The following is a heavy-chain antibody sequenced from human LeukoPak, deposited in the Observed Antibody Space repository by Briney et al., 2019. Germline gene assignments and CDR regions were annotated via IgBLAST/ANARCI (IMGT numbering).Heavy chain of an antibody. J-gene: IGHJ6*04. CDR2: IYYSGRT. V-gene: IGHV4-31*03. CDR1: GGPISSGGYY. CDR3: ARVPRPNYYYYYGMDV. Sequence: SQTLSLTCNVSGGPISSGGYYWSWIRQHPGKGLEWIWYIYYSGRTYYNPSLKSRVTISVDTSKNQFSLKLSSVTAADTAVYYCARVPRPNYYYYYGMDVWGKGTTVTVAS.